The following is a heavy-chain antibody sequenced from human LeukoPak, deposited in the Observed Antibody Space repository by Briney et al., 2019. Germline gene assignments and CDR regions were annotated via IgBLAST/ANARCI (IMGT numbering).Heavy chain of an antibody. V-gene: IGHV3-7*01. CDR2: IKQDGSEK. CDR1: GFTFSSYE. D-gene: IGHD4-17*01. J-gene: IGHJ4*02. Sequence: GGSLRLSCAASGFTFSSYEMNWVRQAPGKGLEWVANIKQDGSEKYYVDSVKGRFTISRDNAKNSLYLQMNSLRAEDTAVYYCPSGSTVTPVDYWGQGTLVTVSS. CDR3: PSGSTVTPVDY.